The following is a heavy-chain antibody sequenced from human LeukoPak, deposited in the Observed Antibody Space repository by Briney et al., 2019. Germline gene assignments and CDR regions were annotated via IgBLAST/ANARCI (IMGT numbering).Heavy chain of an antibody. D-gene: IGHD3-22*01. CDR1: GYTFTIYD. V-gene: IGHV1-8*01. J-gene: IGHJ4*02. CDR2: MNPNSGNT. Sequence: ASVKVSCKASGYTFTIYDINWVRQATGQGHEWMGWMNPNSGNTGYAQKFQGRVTMTRNTSISTAYMELSSLRSEDTAVYYCARVFPSYYYDSSGPTDYWGQGTLVTVSS. CDR3: ARVFPSYYYDSSGPTDY.